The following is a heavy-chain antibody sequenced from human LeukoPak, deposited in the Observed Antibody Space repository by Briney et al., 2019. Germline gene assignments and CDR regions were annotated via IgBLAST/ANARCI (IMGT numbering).Heavy chain of an antibody. CDR3: ASGKGYCSGGSCYDY. CDR1: GGTFSSYA. D-gene: IGHD2-15*01. V-gene: IGHV1-69*05. CDR2: IIPIFDTP. J-gene: IGHJ4*02. Sequence: SVKVSCKASGGTFSSYAISWVRQAPGQGLEWMGGIIPIFDTPNYAQKFQGRVTITTDESTSTAYMELSSLRSEDTAVYYCASGKGYCSGGSCYDYWGQGTLVTVSS.